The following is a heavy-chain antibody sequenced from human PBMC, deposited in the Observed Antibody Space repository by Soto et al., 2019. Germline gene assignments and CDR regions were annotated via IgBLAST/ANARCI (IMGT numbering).Heavy chain of an antibody. CDR3: ARDWFNAFDI. Sequence: QVQLVQSGAAVKKPGSSVKVSCKASGGTFSSYTISWVRQAPGQGLEWMGRIIPILGIANYAQKFQGSVTITADKSTSTAYMELSSLRSEDTAVYYCARDWFNAFDIWGQGTMVTVSS. CDR2: IIPILGIA. CDR1: GGTFSSYT. J-gene: IGHJ3*02. V-gene: IGHV1-69*08. D-gene: IGHD3-10*01.